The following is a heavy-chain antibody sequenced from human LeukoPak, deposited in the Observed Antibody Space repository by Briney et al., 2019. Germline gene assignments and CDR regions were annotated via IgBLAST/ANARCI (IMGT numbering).Heavy chain of an antibody. CDR2: SNPNSGGT. CDR3: ARDSSPRIVVQH. D-gene: IGHD3-22*01. Sequence: ASVKVSCKASGYTFTCYYMHWVGQAPGQGLEWMGWSNPNSGGTNYKQKFQIRITMTRDTSISKTYMELSRLRSEDTAVYYCARDSSPRIVVQHWGQGTLVTVSS. CDR1: GYTFTCYY. J-gene: IGHJ1*01. V-gene: IGHV1-2*02.